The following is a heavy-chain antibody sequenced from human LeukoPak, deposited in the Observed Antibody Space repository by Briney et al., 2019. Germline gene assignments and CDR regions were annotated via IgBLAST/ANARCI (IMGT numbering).Heavy chain of an antibody. J-gene: IGHJ6*02. V-gene: IGHV4-59*01. D-gene: IGHD2-15*01. Sequence: PSETLSLTCTVSGGSISSYYWSWIRQPPGKGLEWIGYIYYSGSTNYNPSLESRVTISVDTSKNQFSLKLSSVTAADTAVYYCARDPLRYCSGGSCFLYYGTDVWGQGTTVTVSS. CDR3: ARDPLRYCSGGSCFLYYGTDV. CDR1: GGSISSYY. CDR2: IYYSGST.